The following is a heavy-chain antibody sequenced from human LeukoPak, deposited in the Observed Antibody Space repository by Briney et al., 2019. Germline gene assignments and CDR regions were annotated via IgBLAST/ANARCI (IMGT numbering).Heavy chain of an antibody. CDR3: AKAAVRGVITNWFDP. D-gene: IGHD3-10*01. V-gene: IGHV3-30*02. J-gene: IGHJ5*02. CDR1: GFTFSSYG. CDR2: IRYDGSNK. Sequence: PGGSLRLSCAASGFTFSSYGMHWVRQAPGKGLEWVAFIRYDGSNKYYADSVKGRFTISRDNSKNTLYLQMNSLRAEDTAVYYCAKAAVRGVITNWFDPWGQGTLVTVSS.